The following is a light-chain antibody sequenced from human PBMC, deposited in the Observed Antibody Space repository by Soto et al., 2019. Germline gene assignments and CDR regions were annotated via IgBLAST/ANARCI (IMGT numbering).Light chain of an antibody. CDR3: QKDSSVIT. V-gene: IGKV1-27*01. CDR1: QGISNF. Sequence: DIQMTQSPSSLSASVGDRVTITCRASQGISNFLAWYQQKPGKVPKLLISAASTLQSGVPSRFSGSGSGTDFTLTITRLQPEDVASYYVQKDSSVITFGQGTRLEIK. CDR2: AAS. J-gene: IGKJ5*01.